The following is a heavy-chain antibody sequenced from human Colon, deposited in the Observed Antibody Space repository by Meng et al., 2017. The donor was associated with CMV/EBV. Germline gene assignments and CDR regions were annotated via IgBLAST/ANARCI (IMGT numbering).Heavy chain of an antibody. Sequence: QVQLVQSGTELKKPGASVKISGKTSGYTFTNYGINWVRQAPGQRLEWMGWMNNHTGNPPYAQDFTGRFVFSFDTSVSTAYLQISSLKAEDTAISYCARLPAHTTTWYMHYFDYWGQGTLVTVSS. CDR2: MNNHTGNP. D-gene: IGHD6-13*01. CDR1: GYTFTNYG. CDR3: ARLPAHTTTWYMHYFDY. J-gene: IGHJ4*02. V-gene: IGHV7-4-1*02.